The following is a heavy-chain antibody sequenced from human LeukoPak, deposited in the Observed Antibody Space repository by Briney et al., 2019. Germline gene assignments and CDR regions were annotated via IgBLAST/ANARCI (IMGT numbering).Heavy chain of an antibody. CDR1: GYTFTGYY. CDR3: ARDFFSSGWTDFDY. D-gene: IGHD6-19*01. Sequence: ASVKVSCKASGYTFTGYYMHWVRQAPGQGLEWMGWINPNSGGTNYAQKFQGRVTMTRDTSTSTVYMELSSLRSEDTAVYYCARDFFSSGWTDFDYWGQGTLVTVSS. J-gene: IGHJ4*02. V-gene: IGHV1-2*02. CDR2: INPNSGGT.